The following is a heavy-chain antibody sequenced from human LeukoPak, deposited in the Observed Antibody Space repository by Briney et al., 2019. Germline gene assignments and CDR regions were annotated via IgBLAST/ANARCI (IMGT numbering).Heavy chain of an antibody. Sequence: GASLRLSCAASGFTFSSYAMSWVRQAPGKGLEWVSAISGSSSYIYYADSVKGRFTISRDNAKNSLYLQMTSLRAEDTAVYYCAGDAGSLYGSGSYTGFDPWGQGTLVTVSS. J-gene: IGHJ5*02. CDR1: GFTFSSYA. CDR2: ISGSSSYI. CDR3: AGDAGSLYGSGSYTGFDP. D-gene: IGHD3-10*01. V-gene: IGHV3-21*01.